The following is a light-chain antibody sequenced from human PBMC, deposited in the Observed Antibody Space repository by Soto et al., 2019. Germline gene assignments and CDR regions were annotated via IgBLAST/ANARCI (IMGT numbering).Light chain of an antibody. V-gene: IGLV2-8*01. CDR3: CSYAGSNNLV. CDR1: SSDVGGYKY. CDR2: EVS. J-gene: IGLJ2*01. Sequence: QSALTQPPSASGSPGQSVTISCTGTSSDVGGYKYVSWYQQHPGKAPKLMIFEVSKRPSAVPDRFSGSKSGNTASLTVAGLQAEDEADYYCCSYAGSNNLVFGGGTKLTVL.